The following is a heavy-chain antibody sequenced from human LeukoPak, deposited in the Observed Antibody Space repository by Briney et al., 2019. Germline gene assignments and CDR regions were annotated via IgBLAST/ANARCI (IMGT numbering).Heavy chain of an antibody. CDR1: GYTFTSYD. CDR3: ARGATTVTTIRYYYYGMDV. J-gene: IGHJ6*02. Sequence: GASVKVSCKASGYTFTSYDVNWVRQATGQGLEWMGWMNPNSGNTGYAQKFQGRVTMTRNTSISTAYMELSSLRSEDTAVYYCARGATTVTTIRYYYYGMDVWGQGTTVTVSS. V-gene: IGHV1-8*01. D-gene: IGHD4-17*01. CDR2: MNPNSGNT.